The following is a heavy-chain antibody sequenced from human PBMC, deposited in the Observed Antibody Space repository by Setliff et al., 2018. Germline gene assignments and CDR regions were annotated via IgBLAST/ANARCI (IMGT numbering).Heavy chain of an antibody. CDR2: TIPMFGST. J-gene: IGHJ4*02. CDR3: ARSPPNRGFGSGWYGDF. V-gene: IGHV1-69*05. Sequence: SVKVSCKASGDTFSSYGISWVRQAPGQGLEWMGGTIPMFGSTSYAQKFQGRVTIITDESTTTAYMELSSLGSDDTAVYYCARSPPNRGFGSGWYGDFWGQGTLVTVS. D-gene: IGHD6-19*01. CDR1: GDTFSSYG.